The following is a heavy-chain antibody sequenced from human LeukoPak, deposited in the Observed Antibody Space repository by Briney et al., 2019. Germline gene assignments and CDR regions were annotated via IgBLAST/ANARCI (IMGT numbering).Heavy chain of an antibody. CDR3: ARAHSDSSGPYFDY. CDR2: ISSSSYI. Sequence: GGSLRLSCAASGFTFSSYSMNWVRQAPGKGLEWVSSISSSSYIYYAGSVKGRFTISRDNAKNSLYLQMNSLRAEDTAVYYCARAHSDSSGPYFDYWGQGTLVTVSS. J-gene: IGHJ4*02. V-gene: IGHV3-21*01. CDR1: GFTFSSYS. D-gene: IGHD3-22*01.